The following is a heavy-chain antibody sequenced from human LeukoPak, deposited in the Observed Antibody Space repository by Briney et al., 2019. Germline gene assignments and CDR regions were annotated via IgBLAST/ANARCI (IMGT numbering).Heavy chain of an antibody. D-gene: IGHD6-6*01. J-gene: IGHJ4*02. CDR2: ISSSGTTI. CDR3: ARYSSSSALFY. V-gene: IGHV3-11*01. CDR1: GFTFSDYY. Sequence: GGSLRLSCAASGFTFSDYYMSWIRQAPGKGLEWVSYISSSGTTIHYADSVKGRFTISRDNAKNSLYLQMNCLRADDTAVYYCARYSSSSALFYWGQGTLVTVSS.